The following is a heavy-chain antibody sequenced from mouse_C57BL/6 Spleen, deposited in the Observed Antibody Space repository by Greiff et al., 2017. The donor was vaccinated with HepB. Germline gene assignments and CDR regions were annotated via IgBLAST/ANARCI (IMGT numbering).Heavy chain of an antibody. V-gene: IGHV5-17*01. CDR1: GFTFSDYG. Sequence: EVHLVESGGGLVKPGGSLKLSCAASGFTFSDYGMHWVRQAPEKGLEWVAYISSGSSTIYYADTVKGRFTISRDNAKNTLFLQMTSLRSEDTAMYYCARELWGYDEGDWYFDVWGTGTTVTVSS. CDR2: ISSGSSTI. D-gene: IGHD2-2*01. J-gene: IGHJ1*03. CDR3: ARELWGYDEGDWYFDV.